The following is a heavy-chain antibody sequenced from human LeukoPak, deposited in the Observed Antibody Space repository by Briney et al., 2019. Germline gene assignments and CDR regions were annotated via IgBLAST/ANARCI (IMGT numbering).Heavy chain of an antibody. CDR3: AAGIAAAGTRDGWFDP. CDR2: INPSGGST. CDR1: GYTFTSYY. Sequence: EASVKVSCKASGYTFTSYYMHWVRQAPGQGLEWMGIINPSGGSTGYAQKFQGRVTMTRDMSTSTVYMELSSLRSEDTAVYYCAAGIAAAGTRDGWFDPWGQGTLVTVSS. V-gene: IGHV1-46*01. J-gene: IGHJ5*02. D-gene: IGHD6-13*01.